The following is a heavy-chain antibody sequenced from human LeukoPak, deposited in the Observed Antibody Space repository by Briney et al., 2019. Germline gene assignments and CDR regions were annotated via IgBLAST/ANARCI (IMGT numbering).Heavy chain of an antibody. V-gene: IGHV3-23*01. Sequence: GGSLRLSCAASGFTFSSYAMSWVRQAPGKGLEWVSAISGSGGSTYYADSVKGRFTISRDNSKNTLYLQMNSLRAEDTAVYYCAKDPRVDTAMVRLRYYFDYWGQGTLVTVSS. CDR1: GFTFSSYA. J-gene: IGHJ4*02. D-gene: IGHD5-18*01. CDR3: AKDPRVDTAMVRLRYYFDY. CDR2: ISGSGGST.